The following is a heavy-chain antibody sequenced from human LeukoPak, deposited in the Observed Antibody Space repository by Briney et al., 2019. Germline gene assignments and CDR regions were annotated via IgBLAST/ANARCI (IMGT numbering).Heavy chain of an antibody. V-gene: IGHV4-59*06. CDR2: IYYSGST. Sequence: SETLSLTCTVSGGSISSYYWNWIRQPPGKGLEWIGYIYYSGSTYYNPSLKSRVTISVDTSKTQFSLKLSSVTAADTAVYYCARGYGSGSYYQGPYFDYWGQGTLVTVSS. D-gene: IGHD3-10*01. CDR1: GGSISSYY. CDR3: ARGYGSGSYYQGPYFDY. J-gene: IGHJ4*02.